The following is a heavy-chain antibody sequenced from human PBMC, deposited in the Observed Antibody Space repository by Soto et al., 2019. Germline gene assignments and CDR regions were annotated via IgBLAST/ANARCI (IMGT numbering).Heavy chain of an antibody. Sequence: GGSLRLSCAASGFTFSSYAMSWVRQAPGKGLEWVAAIWYNGSNTYYADSVKGRFTISRDNSKNTVCLQMNGLRAEDTAVYSCARGYYHNSGSFDYWGQGTLVTVSS. D-gene: IGHD3-22*01. J-gene: IGHJ4*02. CDR1: GFTFSSYA. V-gene: IGHV3-33*08. CDR3: ARGYYHNSGSFDY. CDR2: IWYNGSNT.